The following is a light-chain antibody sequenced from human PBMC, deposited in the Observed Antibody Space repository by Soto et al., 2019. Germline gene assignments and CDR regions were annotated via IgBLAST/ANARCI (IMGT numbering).Light chain of an antibody. J-gene: IGKJ5*01. CDR2: YIS. V-gene: IGKV3D-15*01. CDR3: QQHNQWPIT. Sequence: EIVLTQSPATLSLSPGERATLSCRASQSVGLSLAWYQQKPGQAPRLLIYYISTRATGIPARFSGSGSGTEFTLTINSLQSEDSAVYYCQQHNQWPITFGQGTRLEIK. CDR1: QSVGLS.